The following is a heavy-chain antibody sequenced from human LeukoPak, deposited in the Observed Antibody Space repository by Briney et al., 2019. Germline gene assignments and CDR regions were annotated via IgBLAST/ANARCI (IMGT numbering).Heavy chain of an antibody. CDR3: ARQPPAFYYYDSSGYYYVGAFDI. V-gene: IGHV5-51*01. Sequence: GESLKISCKGSGYSFTSYWIGWVRQMPGKGLEWMGIIYPGDSDTRYSPSFQGQVTISADKSISTAYLQWSSLKPSDTAMYYCARQPPAFYYYDSSGYYYVGAFDIWGQGTMVTVSS. D-gene: IGHD3-22*01. CDR1: GYSFTSYW. J-gene: IGHJ3*02. CDR2: IYPGDSDT.